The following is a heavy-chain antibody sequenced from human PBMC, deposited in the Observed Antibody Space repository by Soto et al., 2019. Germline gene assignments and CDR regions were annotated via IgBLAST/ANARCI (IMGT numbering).Heavy chain of an antibody. CDR3: AKRGWYPSTPDDPIDY. CDR2: LFGSGGGI. Sequence: EVQLLESGGGLVQPGGSLRLSCAASGFTFSTYAMSWVRQAPGKGLEWVSGLFGSGGGISYADSVKGRFTISRDNSNNVLYLQMNSLRAEDTAVYYCAKRGWYPSTPDDPIDYWGQGTLVTVSS. J-gene: IGHJ4*02. V-gene: IGHV3-23*01. D-gene: IGHD6-19*01. CDR1: GFTFSTYA.